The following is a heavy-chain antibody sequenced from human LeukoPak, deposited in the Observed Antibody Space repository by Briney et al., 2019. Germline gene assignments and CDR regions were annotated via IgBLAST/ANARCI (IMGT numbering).Heavy chain of an antibody. Sequence: RASVKVSCKASGYTFTGYYMHWVRQAPGQGLEWMGWINPNSGGTNYAQKFQGRVTMTRDTSISTAYMELSSLRSEDTAVYYCARSEMYSSSSAGSYYGMDVWGQGTTVTVSS. D-gene: IGHD6-6*01. CDR2: INPNSGGT. V-gene: IGHV1-2*02. CDR1: GYTFTGYY. J-gene: IGHJ6*02. CDR3: ARSEMYSSSSAGSYYGMDV.